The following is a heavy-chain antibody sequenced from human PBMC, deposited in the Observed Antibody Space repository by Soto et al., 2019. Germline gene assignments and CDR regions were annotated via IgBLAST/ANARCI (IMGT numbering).Heavy chain of an antibody. CDR3: ARVRQGCSANNCYFDP. J-gene: IGHJ5*01. Sequence: SETLSLTCTLSGGSVRAPDWWNWVRQSPDKGLEWIAEVHISGHSNYNPSLGSRVSVSIDSSKNQFYLNLNSVTAADTAIYYCARVRQGCSANNCYFDPWGQGTQVTVSS. V-gene: IGHV4-4*02. D-gene: IGHD1-1*01. CDR1: GGSVRAPDW. CDR2: VHISGHS.